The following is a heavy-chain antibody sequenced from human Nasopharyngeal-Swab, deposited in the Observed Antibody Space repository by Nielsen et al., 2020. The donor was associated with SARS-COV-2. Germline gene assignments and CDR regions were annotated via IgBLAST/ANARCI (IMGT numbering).Heavy chain of an antibody. V-gene: IGHV3-48*03. CDR2: ISGTAGTI. Sequence: GGSLRLSCAASGFTFSNYEMNWVRQAPGKELEWLSYISGTAGTISYADSVKGRFTISTDNAKNSLYLQMNSLRAEDTALYYCARTTYSYGRFDYWGQGTLVTVSS. J-gene: IGHJ4*02. D-gene: IGHD5-18*01. CDR3: ARTTYSYGRFDY. CDR1: GFTFSNYE.